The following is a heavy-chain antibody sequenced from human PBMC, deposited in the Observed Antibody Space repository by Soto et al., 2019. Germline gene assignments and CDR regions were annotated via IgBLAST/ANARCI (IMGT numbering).Heavy chain of an antibody. Sequence: GASVKVSCKASGYTFTSYAMHWVRQAPGQGLEWMGWISAYNGNTNYAQKLQGRVTMTTDTSTGTAYMELRSLRSDDTAVYYCASGTTVETGNYWGQRTLVTVSS. CDR1: GYTFTSYA. V-gene: IGHV1-18*01. CDR3: ASGTTVETGNY. CDR2: ISAYNGNT. J-gene: IGHJ4*02. D-gene: IGHD4-17*01.